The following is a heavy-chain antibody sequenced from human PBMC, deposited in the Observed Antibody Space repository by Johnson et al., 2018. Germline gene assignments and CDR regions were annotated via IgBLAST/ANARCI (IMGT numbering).Heavy chain of an antibody. D-gene: IGHD2-2*01. V-gene: IGHV3-30*04. J-gene: IGHJ3*02. CDR1: GFTFSSYA. CDR2: ISYDGIDK. Sequence: QVQLVESGGGVVQPGRSLRLSCAASGFTFSSYAMHWVRQAPGKGLEWVAVISYDGIDKYYADSVKGRFTISRDNSKNTLYLQMNSLRAEDTAVYYCAKDRRYYYAYGGAFDIWGQGTMVTVSS. CDR3: AKDRRYYYAYGGAFDI.